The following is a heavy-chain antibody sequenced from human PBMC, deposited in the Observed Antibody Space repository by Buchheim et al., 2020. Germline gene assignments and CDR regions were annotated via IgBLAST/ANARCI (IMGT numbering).Heavy chain of an antibody. CDR2: ISISSGAI. V-gene: IGHV3-48*01. CDR1: GFTFSAYS. CDR3: ARGGFGGVIAPIDS. Sequence: EVQLVESGGDLVQPGGSLRLSCAASGFTFSAYSMNWVRQAPGKGLEWVSYISISSGAIYSADSVKGRFTISRDNAKKSLYLQMDSLRAEDTALYYCARGGFGGVIAPIDSWGPGTL. D-gene: IGHD3-16*02. J-gene: IGHJ4*02.